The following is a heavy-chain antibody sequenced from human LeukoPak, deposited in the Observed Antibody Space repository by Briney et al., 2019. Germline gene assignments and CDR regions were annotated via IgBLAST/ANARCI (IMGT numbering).Heavy chain of an antibody. CDR3: ARDDQYYYGSGRQMDV. Sequence: SETLSLTCGVYGDSISGYHWTYIRQPPGKGLEWIGEINRSGSTNYNPSLKSRVTISVDTSKNQFSLKLSSVTAADTAVYYCARDDQYYYGSGRQMDVWGKGTTVTISS. CDR1: GDSISGYH. V-gene: IGHV4-34*01. D-gene: IGHD3-10*01. CDR2: INRSGST. J-gene: IGHJ6*04.